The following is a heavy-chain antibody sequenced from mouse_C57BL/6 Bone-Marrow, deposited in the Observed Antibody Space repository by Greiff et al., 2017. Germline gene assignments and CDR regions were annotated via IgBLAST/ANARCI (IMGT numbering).Heavy chain of an antibody. V-gene: IGHV5-4*03. Sequence: EVKLMESGGGLVKPGGSLKLSCAASGFTFSSYAMSWVRQTPEKRLEWVATISDGGSYTYYPDNVKGRFTISRDNAKNNLYLQMSHLKSEDTAMYYCARGGWLLLAYWGQGTLVTVSA. CDR2: ISDGGSYT. D-gene: IGHD2-3*01. CDR1: GFTFSSYA. CDR3: ARGGWLLLAY. J-gene: IGHJ3*01.